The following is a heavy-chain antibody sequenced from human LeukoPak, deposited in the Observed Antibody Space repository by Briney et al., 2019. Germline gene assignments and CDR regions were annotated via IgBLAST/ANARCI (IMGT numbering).Heavy chain of an antibody. D-gene: IGHD3-22*01. CDR2: IKQDGSEK. J-gene: IGHJ4*02. CDR3: AREERMIPDY. Sequence: GGSLRLSCAASGFTFSSYSMNWVRQAPGKGLEWVANIKQDGSEKYYVDSVKGRFTISRDNAKNSLYLQMNSLRAEDTAVYYCAREERMIPDYWGQGTLVTVSS. CDR1: GFTFSSYS. V-gene: IGHV3-7*01.